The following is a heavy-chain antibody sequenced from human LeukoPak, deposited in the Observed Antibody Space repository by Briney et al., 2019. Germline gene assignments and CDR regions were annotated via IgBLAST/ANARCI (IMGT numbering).Heavy chain of an antibody. CDR1: GFTFSNYG. J-gene: IGHJ6*02. V-gene: IGHV3-30*18. CDR2: ISYDGSNK. Sequence: GGSLRLSCAASGFTFSNYGMHWARQAPGKGLEEVAVISYDGSNKYYADSVKGRFTISRDNSKNTLYLQMNSLRAEDTAVYYCAKDRIAAVGARSYGMDVWGQGTTVTVSS. CDR3: AKDRIAAVGARSYGMDV. D-gene: IGHD6-13*01.